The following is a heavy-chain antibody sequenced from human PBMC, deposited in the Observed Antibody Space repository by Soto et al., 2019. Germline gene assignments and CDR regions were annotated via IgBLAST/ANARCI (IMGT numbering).Heavy chain of an antibody. CDR1: GYTFTGYY. CDR3: ARGPYYYDSSGYYYYFDY. D-gene: IGHD3-22*01. Sequence: ASVKVSCKASGYTFTGYYMHWVRQAPGQGLEWMGWINPNSGGTNYAQKFQGRVTMTRDTSISTAYMELSRLRSDDTAVYYCARGPYYYDSSGYYYYFDYWGQGTLVPVSS. J-gene: IGHJ4*02. V-gene: IGHV1-2*02. CDR2: INPNSGGT.